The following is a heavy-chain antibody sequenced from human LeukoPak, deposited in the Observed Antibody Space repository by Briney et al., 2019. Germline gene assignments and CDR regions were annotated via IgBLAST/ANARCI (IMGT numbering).Heavy chain of an antibody. D-gene: IGHD3-22*01. J-gene: IGHJ4*02. CDR1: GGTFSSYA. V-gene: IGHV1-69*06. CDR2: IIPIFGTA. Sequence: GSSVKVSCKASGGTFSSYAISWVRQAPGQGLEWMGRIIPIFGTANYAQKFQGRVTITADKSTSTAYMELSSLRSEDTAVYYCASSPDYYDSSGYYFNWGQGTLVTVSP. CDR3: ASSPDYYDSSGYYFN.